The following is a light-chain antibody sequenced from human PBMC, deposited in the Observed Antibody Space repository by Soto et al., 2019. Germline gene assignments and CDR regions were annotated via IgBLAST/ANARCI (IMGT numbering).Light chain of an antibody. CDR3: QQLNSYPLT. J-gene: IGKJ4*01. V-gene: IGKV1-9*01. CDR1: QGISSY. CDR2: AAS. Sequence: IQLTQSPSSLSASVGDRVTITCWASQGISSYLAWYQQKQGKAPKLLIYAASTLQSGVPSRFSGSGSGTDLTITISSLQPEDFETYYCQQLNSYPLTFGGGTKVDIK.